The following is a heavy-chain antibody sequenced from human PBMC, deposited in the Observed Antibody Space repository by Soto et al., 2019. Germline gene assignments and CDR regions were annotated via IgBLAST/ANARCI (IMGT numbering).Heavy chain of an antibody. CDR1: GYTLTSYD. D-gene: IGHD1-26*01. CDR3: AKEDVGAIDY. Sequence: ASVQVSWKASGYTLTSYDISWVRQATGQGLEWMGWMNPNSGNTGYAQKFQGRFTMTRKTSISTAYMELSSLRSEDTAVYYCAKEDVGAIDYWGQGTLVTVSS. V-gene: IGHV1-8*01. CDR2: MNPNSGNT. J-gene: IGHJ4*02.